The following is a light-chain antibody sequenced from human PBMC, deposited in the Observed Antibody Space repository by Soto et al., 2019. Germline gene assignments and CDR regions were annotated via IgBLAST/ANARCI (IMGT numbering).Light chain of an antibody. CDR1: SSNIGAGYD. V-gene: IGLV1-40*01. Sequence: QSVLTQPPSVSGAPGQRVTISCTGSSSNIGAGYDVHWYQQLPGTAPKLLLYGNSNRPSGVPDRFSGSKSGTSASLAITWLQAEDETDYCCQSYDSSLSGYVFGTGTKLTVL. CDR3: QSYDSSLSGYV. J-gene: IGLJ1*01. CDR2: GNS.